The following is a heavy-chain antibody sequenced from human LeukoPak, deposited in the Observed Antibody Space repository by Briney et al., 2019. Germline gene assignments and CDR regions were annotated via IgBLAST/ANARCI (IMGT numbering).Heavy chain of an antibody. Sequence: SETLSLTCTVSGGSISSSSYYWGWIRQPPGKGLKWIGSIYYSGSTYYNPSLKSRVTISVDTSKNQFSLKLSSVTAADTAVYYCARVGISLEYFDYWGQGTLVTVSS. CDR3: ARVGISLEYFDY. CDR2: IYYSGST. V-gene: IGHV4-39*01. J-gene: IGHJ4*02. D-gene: IGHD1-26*01. CDR1: GGSISSSSYY.